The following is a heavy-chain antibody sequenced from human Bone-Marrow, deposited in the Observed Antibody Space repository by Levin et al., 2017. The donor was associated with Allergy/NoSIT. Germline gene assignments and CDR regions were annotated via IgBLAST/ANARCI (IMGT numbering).Heavy chain of an antibody. CDR3: TTDRTFSPIDE. Sequence: PGGSLRLSCAASGFAFSNAWMSWVRQAPGGGLEWVGRIKSKNHGGTTDYTASVKGRFTISRDDSKNTLYLQMNSLKTEDTAVYYCTTDRTFSPIDEWGPGTLVTVSS. CDR2: IKSKNHGGTT. D-gene: IGHD3-3*02. CDR1: GFAFSNAW. V-gene: IGHV3-15*01. J-gene: IGHJ4*02.